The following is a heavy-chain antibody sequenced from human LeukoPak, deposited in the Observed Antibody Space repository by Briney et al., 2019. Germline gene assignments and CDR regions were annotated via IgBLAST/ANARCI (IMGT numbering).Heavy chain of an antibody. CDR3: ARGYCSGGSCFNFDY. V-gene: IGHV3-48*01. D-gene: IGHD2-15*01. CDR2: ISSGSSTI. CDR1: GFTFSTYT. J-gene: IGHJ4*02. Sequence: GGSLRLSCAASGFTFSTYTMSWVRQAPGKGLEWVSYISSGSSTIYYADSVKGRFTISRDNAKNSLYLQMNSLRAEDTAVYYCARGYCSGGSCFNFDYWGQGTLVTVSS.